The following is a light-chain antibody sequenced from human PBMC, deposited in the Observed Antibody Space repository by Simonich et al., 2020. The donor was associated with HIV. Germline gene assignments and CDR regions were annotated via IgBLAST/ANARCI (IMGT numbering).Light chain of an antibody. CDR1: QIISSW. CDR3: QQYNSYPWT. CDR2: KAS. V-gene: IGKV1-5*03. Sequence: DSQMTQSPSTLSASVGDRVTITCRASQIISSWLAWYQQKPGKVPKILIYKASSLESGGPSRFSGSGSGTEFTLTISSLQPDDFATYYCQQYNSYPWTFGQGTKVEIK. J-gene: IGKJ1*01.